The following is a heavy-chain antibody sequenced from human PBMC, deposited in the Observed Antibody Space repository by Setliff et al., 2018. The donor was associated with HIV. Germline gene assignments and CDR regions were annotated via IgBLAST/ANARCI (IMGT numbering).Heavy chain of an antibody. V-gene: IGHV1-18*01. J-gene: IGHJ4*02. D-gene: IGHD2-2*01. CDR1: GYTFTSYG. CDR2: ISAYNGNT. Sequence: ASVKVSCKASGYTFTSYGISWVRQAPGQGLEWMGWISAYNGNTNYAQKLQGRVTMTTDTSTSTAYMELRRLRSDDTAVYYCARGPPIVVVPAVLLTFDYWGQGTLVTVSS. CDR3: ARGPPIVVVPAVLLTFDY.